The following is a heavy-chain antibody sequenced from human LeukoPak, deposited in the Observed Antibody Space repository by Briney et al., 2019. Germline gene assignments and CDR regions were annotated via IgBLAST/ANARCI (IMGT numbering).Heavy chain of an antibody. D-gene: IGHD3-10*01. CDR3: ATAASISSASGTVLDY. CDR1: GGSISNYY. V-gene: IGHV4-59*01. J-gene: IGHJ4*02. CDR2: VYDSGST. Sequence: SETLSLTCTVSGGSISNYYWSWIRKPPGKGLELIGFVYDSGSTNYNPSLKSRVTISVDMSKNQFSLNLRSVTAADAAVYYCATAASISSASGTVLDYWGQGTLVTVSS.